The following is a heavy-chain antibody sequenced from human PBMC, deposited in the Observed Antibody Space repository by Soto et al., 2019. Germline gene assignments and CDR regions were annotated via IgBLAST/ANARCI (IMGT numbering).Heavy chain of an antibody. J-gene: IGHJ6*02. V-gene: IGHV3-21*06. CDR1: GFTFSSYS. CDR3: ARVGEVYHNGALYYYYHGMDV. Sequence: GGSLRLSCAASGFTFSSYSMNWVRQAPGKGLEWVSSISSSSSYIFYADSVKGRFTISRDNAKNSLYLQMNSLRAEDTAVYYCARVGEVYHNGALYYYYHGMDVWGQGTTVTVSS. CDR2: ISSSSSYI. D-gene: IGHD2-2*01.